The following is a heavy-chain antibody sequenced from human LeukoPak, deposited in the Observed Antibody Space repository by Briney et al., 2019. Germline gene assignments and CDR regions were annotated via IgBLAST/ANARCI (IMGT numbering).Heavy chain of an antibody. D-gene: IGHD2-2*01. J-gene: IGHJ4*02. Sequence: ASVKVSCKASGYTFTSYDINWVRQATGQGPEWMGWMNPNSGNTGYAQKFQGRVTMTRNTSISTAYMELSSLRSEDTAVYYCARGRFRYKGSTISFDYWGQGTLVTVSS. CDR3: ARGRFRYKGSTISFDY. V-gene: IGHV1-8*01. CDR1: GYTFTSYD. CDR2: MNPNSGNT.